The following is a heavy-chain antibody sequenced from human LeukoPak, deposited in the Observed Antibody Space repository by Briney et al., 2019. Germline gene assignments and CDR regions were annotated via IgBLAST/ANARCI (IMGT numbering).Heavy chain of an antibody. D-gene: IGHD2-2*01. CDR1: GSIFGSYG. CDR3: AREYPLFHYFDY. CDR2: IRYGGSNK. V-gene: IGHV3-30*02. J-gene: IGHJ4*02. Sequence: PGGSLRLSCAASGSIFGSYGMHWVRQAPGKGLGWVAFIRYGGSNKYYADSVKGRFTNPTDNSKNTLYLQMNSLRAQDTAVYYWAREYPLFHYFDYWGQGTLVTVST.